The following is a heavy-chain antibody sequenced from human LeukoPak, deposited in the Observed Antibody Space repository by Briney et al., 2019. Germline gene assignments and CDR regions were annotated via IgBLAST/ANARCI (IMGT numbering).Heavy chain of an antibody. J-gene: IGHJ4*02. D-gene: IGHD4-23*01. CDR2: ISWDATAI. Sequence: GGSLRLSCAASGFTFDDYTMHWARQALGKGLEWVSLISWDATAIFYADSVKGRFTVSRDNSKNSLYLQMNSLRTDDTALYYCAKAREGNFGFDYWGQGTLVTVSS. CDR1: GFTFDDYT. V-gene: IGHV3-43*01. CDR3: AKAREGNFGFDY.